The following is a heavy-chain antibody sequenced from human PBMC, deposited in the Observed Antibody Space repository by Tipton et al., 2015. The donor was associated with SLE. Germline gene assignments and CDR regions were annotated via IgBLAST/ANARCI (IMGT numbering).Heavy chain of an antibody. Sequence: TLSLTCAVSGFSISSGYYWGRIRQPPGKGLGWIGTIYHGGSTYYNPSLKSRLTISVDTSKNQFCLKRSSVTAAGTAIYDCARHELVATKADYWGQETLVTVS. V-gene: IGHV4-38-2*01. J-gene: IGHJ4*02. CDR3: ARHELVATKADY. D-gene: IGHD5-12*01. CDR2: IYHGGST. CDR1: GFSISSGYY.